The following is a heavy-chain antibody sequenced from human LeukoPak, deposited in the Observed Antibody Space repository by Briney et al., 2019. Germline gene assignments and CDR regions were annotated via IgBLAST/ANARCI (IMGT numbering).Heavy chain of an antibody. CDR2: FDPEDGET. CDR3: ATAHDFWSGYINWFDP. Sequence: GASVKVSCKVSGYTLTELSMHWVRQAPGKGLEGMGGFDPEDGETIYAQKFQGRVTMTEDTSTDTAYMELSSLRSEDTAVYYCATAHDFWSGYINWFDPWGQGTLVTVSS. J-gene: IGHJ5*02. CDR1: GYTLTELS. V-gene: IGHV1-24*01. D-gene: IGHD3-3*01.